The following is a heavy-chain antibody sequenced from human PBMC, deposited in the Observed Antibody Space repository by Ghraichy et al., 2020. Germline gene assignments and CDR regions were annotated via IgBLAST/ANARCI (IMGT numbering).Heavy chain of an antibody. Sequence: ASVKVSCKASGYTFTGYYMHWVRQAPGQGLEWMGWINPNSGGTNYAQKFQGRVTMTRDTSISTAYMELSRLRSDDTAVYYCANLRRAPYCSSTSCYTGGGAFDIWGQGTMVTVSS. V-gene: IGHV1-2*02. CDR3: ANLRRAPYCSSTSCYTGGGAFDI. CDR1: GYTFTGYY. D-gene: IGHD2-2*02. J-gene: IGHJ3*02. CDR2: INPNSGGT.